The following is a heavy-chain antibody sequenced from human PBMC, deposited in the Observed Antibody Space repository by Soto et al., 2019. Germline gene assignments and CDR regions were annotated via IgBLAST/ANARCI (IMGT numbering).Heavy chain of an antibody. Sequence: LKISCKGSGYTFTSYWIAWVRQMPGKGLEWMGIIYPGDSDTRYSPSFQGQVSISADKSISTAYLQWSSLKASDTAMYYCARQDGSALYYFDYWGQGTLVTVSS. CDR2: IYPGDSDT. CDR1: GYTFTSYW. J-gene: IGHJ4*02. D-gene: IGHD6-19*01. V-gene: IGHV5-51*01. CDR3: ARQDGSALYYFDY.